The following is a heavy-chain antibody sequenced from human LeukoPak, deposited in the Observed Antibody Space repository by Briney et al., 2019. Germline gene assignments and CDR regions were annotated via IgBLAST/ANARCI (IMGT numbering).Heavy chain of an antibody. CDR1: GYTFSSYG. J-gene: IGHJ4*02. Sequence: GASVKVSCKTSGYTFSSYGISWVRQAPGQGLEWMGWINPNSGGTNYAQKFQGRVTMTRDTSISTAYMELSSLRSEDTAVYYCAREGIAAAASFDYWGPGNPGHRLL. CDR3: AREGIAAAASFDY. CDR2: INPNSGGT. V-gene: IGHV1-2*02. D-gene: IGHD6-13*01.